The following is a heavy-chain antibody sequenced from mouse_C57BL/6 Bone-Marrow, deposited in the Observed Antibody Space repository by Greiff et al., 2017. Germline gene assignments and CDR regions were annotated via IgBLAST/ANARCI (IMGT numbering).Heavy chain of an antibody. D-gene: IGHD1-1*01. Sequence: EVKLVESGGDLVKPGGSLKLSCAASGFTFRSYGMSWVRQTPDKRLEWVATISSGGSYTYSPDSVKGRFTISRDNAKNTLYLQMSSLKSEDTAMYYCARQGITTGLDYWGQGTTLTVSS. CDR2: ISSGGSYT. CDR3: ARQGITTGLDY. CDR1: GFTFRSYG. V-gene: IGHV5-6*01. J-gene: IGHJ2*01.